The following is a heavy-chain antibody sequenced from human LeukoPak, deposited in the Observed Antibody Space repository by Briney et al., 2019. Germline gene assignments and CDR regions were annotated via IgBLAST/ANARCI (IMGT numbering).Heavy chain of an antibody. J-gene: IGHJ4*02. V-gene: IGHV3-23*01. CDR2: ISGSGGST. Sequence: GASLRLSCAASGFTFSSYGMSWVRQAPGKGLEWVSAISGSGGSTYYADSVKGRFTISRDNSKNTLYLQMNSLRAEDTAVYYCAKDQGGYSGYDLVWVDYWGQGTLVTVSS. CDR3: AKDQGGYSGYDLVWVDY. D-gene: IGHD5-12*01. CDR1: GFTFSSYG.